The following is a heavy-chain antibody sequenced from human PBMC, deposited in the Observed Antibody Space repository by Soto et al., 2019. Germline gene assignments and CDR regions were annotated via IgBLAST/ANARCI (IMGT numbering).Heavy chain of an antibody. Sequence: PGGSLRLSCAASGFTFSSYSMNWVRQAPGKGLEWVSSTSSSSSYIYYADSVKGRFTISRDNAKNSLYLQMNSLRAEDTAVYYCADEGPGKAFDIWGQGTMVTVSS. CDR2: TSSSSSYI. CDR1: GFTFSSYS. CDR3: ADEGPGKAFDI. J-gene: IGHJ3*02. V-gene: IGHV3-21*01.